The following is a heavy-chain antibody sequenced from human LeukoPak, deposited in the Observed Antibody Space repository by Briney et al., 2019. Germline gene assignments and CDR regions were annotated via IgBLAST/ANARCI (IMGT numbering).Heavy chain of an antibody. D-gene: IGHD4-11*01. CDR2: IYYSGST. J-gene: IGHJ4*02. CDR3: ARVELNDYSNYFRDY. CDR1: GGSMSSYY. V-gene: IGHV4-59*12. Sequence: SETLSLTCTVSGGSMSSYYWSWIRQPPGKGLEWIGYIYYSGSTNYNPSLKSRVTISVDRSKNQFSLKLSSVTAADTAVYYCARVELNDYSNYFRDYWGQGTLVTVSS.